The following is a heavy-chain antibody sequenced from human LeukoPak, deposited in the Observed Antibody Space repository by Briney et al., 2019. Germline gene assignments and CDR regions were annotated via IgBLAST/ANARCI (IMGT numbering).Heavy chain of an antibody. Sequence: GASVKVSCKASGYPFSSYGISWVRQAPGRGLEWMGWISAYDGNTNYAQKVQGRVTMTTDRSTSTAYMELRSLRSDDTAVYYCARDPVHYYDSSGYWRYWGQGTLVTVSS. D-gene: IGHD3-22*01. J-gene: IGHJ4*02. CDR3: ARDPVHYYDSSGYWRY. CDR2: ISAYDGNT. CDR1: GYPFSSYG. V-gene: IGHV1-18*01.